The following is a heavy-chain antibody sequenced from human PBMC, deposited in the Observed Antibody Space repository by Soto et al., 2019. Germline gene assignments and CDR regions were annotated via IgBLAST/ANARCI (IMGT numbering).Heavy chain of an antibody. V-gene: IGHV3-23*01. CDR1: GFKFSSYA. CDR3: GKASTYPLDGVDV. D-gene: IGHD3-16*01. Sequence: EVQLLESGGGLVHPGGSLRLSCVASGFKFSSYALTWVRQAPGKGLEWVSVISVSGANTYYAGSVKGRFTISRDNSKNTLYLQMNSLRAEDTAIYYCGKASTYPLDGVDVWGQGTTVTVSS. CDR2: ISVSGANT. J-gene: IGHJ6*02.